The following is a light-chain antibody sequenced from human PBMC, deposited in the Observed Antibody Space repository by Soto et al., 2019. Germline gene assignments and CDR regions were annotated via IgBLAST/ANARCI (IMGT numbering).Light chain of an antibody. CDR2: TAS. Sequence: DIQMTQSPSTLSASVGDTVTITCRASQTISRWLAWYQQKPGKAPRLLIYTASTSESGVPSRLSASGSGTEFTLTISSLHPDDFATYYCQEYNNYWTFGQGTKVDIK. V-gene: IGKV1-5*01. CDR3: QEYNNYWT. CDR1: QTISRW. J-gene: IGKJ1*01.